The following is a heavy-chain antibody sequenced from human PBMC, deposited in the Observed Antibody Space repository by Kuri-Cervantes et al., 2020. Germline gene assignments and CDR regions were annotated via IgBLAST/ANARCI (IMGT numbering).Heavy chain of an antibody. V-gene: IGHV4-59*13. Sequence: GSLRLSCTVSGGSISSYYWSWIRQPPGKGLEWIGYMYYSGSTNYNPSLKSRVTISVDTSKNQFSLKLSSVTAADTAVYYCARATESRFCSGGSCYDYWGQGTLVTVSS. D-gene: IGHD2-15*01. CDR1: GGSISSYY. CDR3: ARATESRFCSGGSCYDY. J-gene: IGHJ4*02. CDR2: MYYSGST.